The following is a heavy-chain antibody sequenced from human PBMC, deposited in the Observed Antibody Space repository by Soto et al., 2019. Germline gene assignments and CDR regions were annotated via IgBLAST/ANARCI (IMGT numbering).Heavy chain of an antibody. J-gene: IGHJ4*02. CDR1: GFTFSSYA. V-gene: IGHV3-30-3*01. CDR3: ARGDSGYDHFDY. CDR2: ISYDGSNK. Sequence: LRLSCAASGFTFSSYAMHCVRQAPGKGLEWVAVISYDGSNKYYADSVKGRFTISRDNSKNTLYLQMNSLRAEDTAVYYCARGDSGYDHFDYWGQGTLVTVSS. D-gene: IGHD5-12*01.